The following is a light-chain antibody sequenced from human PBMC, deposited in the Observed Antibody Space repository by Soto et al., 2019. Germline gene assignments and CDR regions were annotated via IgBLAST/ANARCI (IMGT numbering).Light chain of an antibody. CDR1: QRVRRN. J-gene: IGKJ1*01. Sequence: EIVMTQSPATLSVSPGERATLSCRASQRVRRNVAWSQQKPGQAPRLLLHDASTRATGISVRFSGSGSGTEFTLTISSLQSEDFAVYYCQQYNNWLWTFGQGTKVEIK. V-gene: IGKV3-15*01. CDR2: DAS. CDR3: QQYNNWLWT.